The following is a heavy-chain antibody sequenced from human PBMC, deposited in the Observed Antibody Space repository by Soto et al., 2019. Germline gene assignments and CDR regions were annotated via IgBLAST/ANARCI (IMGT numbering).Heavy chain of an antibody. CDR2: IRSKANSYAT. CDR1: GFTFCGSA. Sequence: GGSLRLSCAASGFTFCGSAMHWVRQASGKGLEWVGRIRSKANSYATAYAASVKGRFTISRDDSKNTAYLQMNSLKTEDTTVYYCTRLAHPRYYDSSGSPADYWGQGTLVTVSS. D-gene: IGHD3-22*01. V-gene: IGHV3-73*01. CDR3: TRLAHPRYYDSSGSPADY. J-gene: IGHJ4*02.